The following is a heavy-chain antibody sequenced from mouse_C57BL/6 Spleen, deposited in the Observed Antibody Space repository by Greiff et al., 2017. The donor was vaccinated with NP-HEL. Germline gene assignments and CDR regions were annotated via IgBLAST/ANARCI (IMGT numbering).Heavy chain of an antibody. CDR2: IYPGSGST. Sequence: QVQLQQPGAELVKPGASVKMSCKASGYTFTSYWITWVKQRPGQGLEWIGDIYPGSGSTNYNEKFKSKATLTVDTSSSTAYMQLSSLTSEDSAVYYCARRCYDGSSYDWYFDVWGTGTTVTVAS. CDR3: ARRCYDGSSYDWYFDV. J-gene: IGHJ1*03. D-gene: IGHD1-1*01. CDR1: GYTFTSYW. V-gene: IGHV1-55*01.